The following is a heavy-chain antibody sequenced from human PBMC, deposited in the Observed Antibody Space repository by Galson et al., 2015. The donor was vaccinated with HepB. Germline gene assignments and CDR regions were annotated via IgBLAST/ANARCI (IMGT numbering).Heavy chain of an antibody. CDR2: ISAYNGNM. V-gene: IGHV1-18*01. CDR1: GFTFTSSA. CDR3: TRDLGGAPGIFFDY. Sequence: SVKVSCKASGFTFTSSAVQWVRQARGQRLEWMGWISAYNGNMKYAQNLQGRVSMTTDTSTSTAYMELRSLTSDDTAVYYCTRDLGGAPGIFFDYWGQGTLVTVSS. D-gene: IGHD6-13*01. J-gene: IGHJ4*02.